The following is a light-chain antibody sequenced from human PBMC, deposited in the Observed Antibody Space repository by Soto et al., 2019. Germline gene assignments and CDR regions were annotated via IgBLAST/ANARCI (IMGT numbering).Light chain of an antibody. CDR2: KAS. CDR3: QQYHSYRT. CDR1: QTISSW. J-gene: IGKJ1*01. Sequence: EIQMTQSPSTLSGSVGDRVTITCRASQTISSWLAWYQQKPGKAPKLLIYKASTLKSGVPSRFSGSGSGTEFTLTISSLQPDDFATYYCQQYHSYRTFGQGTKVDNK. V-gene: IGKV1-5*03.